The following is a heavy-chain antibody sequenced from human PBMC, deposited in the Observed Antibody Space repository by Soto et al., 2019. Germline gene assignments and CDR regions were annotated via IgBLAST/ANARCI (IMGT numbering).Heavy chain of an antibody. CDR2: IVVGSGNT. D-gene: IGHD2-2*01. CDR3: ATSPDIVVVPAAPLPFYYYYYGMDV. Sequence: SVKVSGKASGFTFTSSAVQWVRQARGQRLEWIGWIVVGSGNTNYAQKFQERVTITRDMSTSTAYMELSSLRSEDTAVYYCATSPDIVVVPAAPLPFYYYYYGMDVWGQGTTVTVSS. CDR1: GFTFTSSA. V-gene: IGHV1-58*01. J-gene: IGHJ6*02.